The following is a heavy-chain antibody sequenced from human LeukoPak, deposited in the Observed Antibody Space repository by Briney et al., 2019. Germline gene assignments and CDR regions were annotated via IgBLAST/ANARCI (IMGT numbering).Heavy chain of an antibody. CDR3: ARHGGYDILFDY. V-gene: IGHV4-39*01. Sequence: PSETLSLTCTVSGGSISSSSYYWGWIRQPPGKGLEWIGSIYYSGSTYYNPSLKSRVTISVDTSKNQFSLKLSSVTAADTAVYYCARHGGYDILFDYWGQGTLVTVSS. D-gene: IGHD3-9*01. CDR1: GGSISSSSYY. CDR2: IYYSGST. J-gene: IGHJ4*02.